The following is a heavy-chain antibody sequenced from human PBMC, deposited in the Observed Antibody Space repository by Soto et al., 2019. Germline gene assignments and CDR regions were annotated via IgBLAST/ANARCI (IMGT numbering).Heavy chain of an antibody. CDR1: GYTFTSYG. V-gene: IGHV1-18*01. CDR2: ISTYNGNT. CDR3: ARDLEPQYFDY. D-gene: IGHD1-1*01. Sequence: ASVKVSCKTSGYTFTSYGISWVRQAPGQGLEWMGWISTYNGNTRYAQKLQGRVTMTKDTSTSTAYKELRSLRSDDTAVYYCARDLEPQYFDYWGQGTLVTVSS. J-gene: IGHJ4*02.